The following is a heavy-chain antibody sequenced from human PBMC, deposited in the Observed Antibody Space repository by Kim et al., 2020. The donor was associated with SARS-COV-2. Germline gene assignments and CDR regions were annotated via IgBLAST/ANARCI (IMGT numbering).Heavy chain of an antibody. D-gene: IGHD5-12*01. CDR3: TTMASASFDY. Sequence: GGSLRLSCAASGFTFIDAWMSWVRQAPGKGLEWVVLIKSKTDGGTTDYAAPVKGRFTISRDVSQNTLYLQMNSLKTEDTAIYYCTTMASASFDYWGQVTL. CDR1: GFTFIDAW. V-gene: IGHV3-15*01. CDR2: IKSKTDGGTT. J-gene: IGHJ4*02.